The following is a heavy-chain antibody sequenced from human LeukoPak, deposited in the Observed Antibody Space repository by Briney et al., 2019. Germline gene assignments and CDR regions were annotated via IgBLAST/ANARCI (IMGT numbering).Heavy chain of an antibody. CDR1: GYTFTSYY. Sequence: ASVKVSCKASGYTFTSYYMHWVRRAPGQGLEWMGIINPSGGSTSYAQKFQGRVTMTRDTSTSTVYMELSSLRSEDTAMYYCALIWFAEFSEFDYWGQGTLLTVSS. CDR2: INPSGGST. CDR3: ALIWFAEFSEFDY. V-gene: IGHV1-46*01. D-gene: IGHD3-10*01. J-gene: IGHJ4*02.